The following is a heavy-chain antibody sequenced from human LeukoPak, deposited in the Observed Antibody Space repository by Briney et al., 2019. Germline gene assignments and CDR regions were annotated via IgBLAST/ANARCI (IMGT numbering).Heavy chain of an antibody. CDR2: IIPISGTT. J-gene: IGHJ5*02. V-gene: IGHV1-69*13. CDR3: ARKLRLGGNWIDP. Sequence: SVKVSCKTSGGTFTSYAITWVRQAPGQGLEWMGKIIPISGTTNYAQKFQGRVTFTADESTSTAYMELSSLRSEDTALYYCARKLRLGGNWIDPWGQGTLVTVSS. D-gene: IGHD1-26*01. CDR1: GGTFTSYA.